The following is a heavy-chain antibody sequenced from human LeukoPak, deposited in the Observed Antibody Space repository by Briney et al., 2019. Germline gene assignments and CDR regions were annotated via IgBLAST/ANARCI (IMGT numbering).Heavy chain of an antibody. V-gene: IGHV1-69*04. Sequence: GASVKVSCKASGGTFSSYAISWVRQAPGQGLEWMGRIIPILGIANYAQKFQGRVTITADKSTSTAYMELSSLRSEDTAVYYCATTYCGGDCSPHGDYWGQGTLVTVSS. CDR3: ATTYCGGDCSPHGDY. CDR2: IIPILGIA. J-gene: IGHJ4*02. CDR1: GGTFSSYA. D-gene: IGHD2-21*02.